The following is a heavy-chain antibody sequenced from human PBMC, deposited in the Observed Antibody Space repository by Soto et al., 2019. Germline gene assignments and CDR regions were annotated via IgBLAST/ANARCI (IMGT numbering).Heavy chain of an antibody. CDR1: GGSISSGDYY. J-gene: IGHJ4*02. CDR3: ARFIVVVTPYFDY. Sequence: KTSETLSLTCTVSGGSISSGDYYWSWIRQPPGKGLEWIGYIYYSGSTYYNPSLKSRVTISVDTSKNQFSLKLSSVTAADTAVYYCARFIVVVTPYFDYWGQGTLVTVSS. CDR2: IYYSGST. D-gene: IGHD2-21*02. V-gene: IGHV4-30-4*01.